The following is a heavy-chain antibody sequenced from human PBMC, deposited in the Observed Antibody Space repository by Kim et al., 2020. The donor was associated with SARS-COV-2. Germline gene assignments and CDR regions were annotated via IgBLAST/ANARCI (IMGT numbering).Heavy chain of an antibody. Sequence: GGSLRLSCAASGFTFSSYAMHWVRQAPGKGLEYVSAISSNGCSTYYANSVKGRFTISRDNSENTLYLQMGSLRAEDMAVYYCARAGVDFWSGYYNYYYYYMDVWGKGTTVTVSS. D-gene: IGHD3-3*01. CDR3: ARAGVDFWSGYYNYYYYYMDV. V-gene: IGHV3-64*01. CDR1: GFTFSSYA. J-gene: IGHJ6*03. CDR2: ISSNGCST.